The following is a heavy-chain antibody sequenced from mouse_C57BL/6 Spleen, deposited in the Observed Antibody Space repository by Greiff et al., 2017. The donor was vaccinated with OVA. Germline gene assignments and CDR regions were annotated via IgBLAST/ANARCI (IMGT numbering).Heavy chain of an antibody. D-gene: IGHD2-5*01. J-gene: IGHJ3*01. CDR2: IYPSDSET. Sequence: QVQLQQPGAELVRPGSSVKLSCKASGYTFTSYWMDWVKQRPGQGLEWIGNIYPSDSETHYNQKFKDKATLTVDKSSSTAYMQLSSLTSEDSAVYYCARETYYSNYGFAYWGQGTLVTVSA. V-gene: IGHV1-61*01. CDR3: ARETYYSNYGFAY. CDR1: GYTFTSYW.